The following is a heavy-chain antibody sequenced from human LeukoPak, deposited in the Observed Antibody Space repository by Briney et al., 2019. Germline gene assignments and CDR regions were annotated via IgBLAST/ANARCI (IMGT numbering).Heavy chain of an antibody. CDR3: ARDKRPTYSSGWSPGRWFDP. J-gene: IGHJ5*02. Sequence: ASVKVSCKASGYTFTSYGISWVRQAPGQGLEWMGWISAYNGNTNYAQKLQGRVTMTTDTSTSTAYMELRSLRSDDTAVYYCARDKRPTYSSGWSPGRWFDPWGQGTLVTVSS. V-gene: IGHV1-18*01. CDR1: GYTFTSYG. CDR2: ISAYNGNT. D-gene: IGHD6-19*01.